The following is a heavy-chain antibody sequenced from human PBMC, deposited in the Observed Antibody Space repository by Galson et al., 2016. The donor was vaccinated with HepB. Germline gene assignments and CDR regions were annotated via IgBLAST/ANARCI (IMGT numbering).Heavy chain of an antibody. CDR3: VRDGASGWNDFDY. D-gene: IGHD6-19*01. CDR2: IGGRGETT. Sequence: SLRLSCAASGFTFDNYAMSWVRQAPGKGLEWVSTIGGRGETTFYADSVKGRFTISRETSENTLYLQMNSLRAEDTALYYCVRDGASGWNDFDYWGQGTRVTVSS. V-gene: IGHV3-23*01. CDR1: GFTFDNYA. J-gene: IGHJ4*02.